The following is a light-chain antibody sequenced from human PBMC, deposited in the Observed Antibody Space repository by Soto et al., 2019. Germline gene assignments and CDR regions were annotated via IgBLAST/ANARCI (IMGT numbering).Light chain of an antibody. Sequence: QSALTQPRSVSASPGQSVTISCTGTRSDVGGYNYVSWYQHHPGKAPKLMIYGVSARPSGVPDRFSGSKSGNTASLTISGLQAEDEADYYCCSYAGTPYVFGTGTKLTVL. J-gene: IGLJ1*01. CDR1: RSDVGGYNY. V-gene: IGLV2-11*01. CDR2: GVS. CDR3: CSYAGTPYV.